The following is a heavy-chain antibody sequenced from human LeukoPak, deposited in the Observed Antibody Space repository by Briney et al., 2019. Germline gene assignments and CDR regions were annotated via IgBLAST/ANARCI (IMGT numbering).Heavy chain of an antibody. Sequence: GGSLRLSCAASGFSFSTYAMTWVRQAPGRGLEWISGISSSGGTTNYADSVKGRFTISRDNSKNTLYLQMNSLRVDDTAVYYCVKRTKVLPDLVSNYYYAMDVWGHGTTVAVSS. D-gene: IGHD1/OR15-1a*01. V-gene: IGHV3-23*01. J-gene: IGHJ6*02. CDR2: ISSSGGTT. CDR3: VKRTKVLPDLVSNYYYAMDV. CDR1: GFSFSTYA.